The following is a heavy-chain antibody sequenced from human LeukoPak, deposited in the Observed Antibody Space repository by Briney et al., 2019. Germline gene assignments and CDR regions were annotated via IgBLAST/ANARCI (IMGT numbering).Heavy chain of an antibody. V-gene: IGHV3-20*04. CDR1: GFTFDDYG. Sequence: PGGSLRLSCAASGFTFDDYGMSWVRQAPGKGLEWVSGINWNGGSTGYADSVKGRFTISRDNAKNSLYLQMNSLRAEDTALYYCAREGEIYGSGNTPHFGYWGQGTLVTVSS. J-gene: IGHJ4*02. D-gene: IGHD3-10*01. CDR3: AREGEIYGSGNTPHFGY. CDR2: INWNGGST.